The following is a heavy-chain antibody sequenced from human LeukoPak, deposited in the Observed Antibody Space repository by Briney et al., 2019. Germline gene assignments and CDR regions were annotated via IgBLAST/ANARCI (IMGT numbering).Heavy chain of an antibody. CDR1: GFTFNHYG. CDR2: IWSDGTNG. Sequence: GGSLRLSCAATGFTFNHYGMHWVRQAPGKGLEWVAVIWSDGTNGYYTGSVKGRFTISRVDSRNTVYLQMNTLRPEDTGMYYCARDAQRGFDYSNSLQYWGQGTPVTVST. D-gene: IGHD4-11*01. J-gene: IGHJ4*02. CDR3: ARDAQRGFDYSNSLQY. V-gene: IGHV3-33*01.